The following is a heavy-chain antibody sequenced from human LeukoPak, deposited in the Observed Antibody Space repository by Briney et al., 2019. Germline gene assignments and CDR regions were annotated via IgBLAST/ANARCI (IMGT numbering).Heavy chain of an antibody. Sequence: PGGSLRLSCAASGFTFTSYGMHWVRQAPGEGLEWVAFIRSDGSVKYYADSVKGRFTISRDNSKDTVFLQMNSLTTEDTAIYYCAKDSGPKPAFDTWGPGKMATVSS. D-gene: IGHD3-10*01. V-gene: IGHV3-30*02. J-gene: IGHJ3*02. CDR2: IRSDGSVK. CDR1: GFTFTSYG. CDR3: AKDSGPKPAFDT.